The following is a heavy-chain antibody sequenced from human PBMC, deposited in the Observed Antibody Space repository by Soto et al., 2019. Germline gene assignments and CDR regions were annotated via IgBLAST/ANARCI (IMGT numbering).Heavy chain of an antibody. CDR3: ARGRYGDY. Sequence: QVHLVQSGAEVKKPGASVKVSCKGSGYAFTTYGITWVRQAPGQGLEWMGWISAHNGNTNYAQKLQGRVTVTRDTSPSTAYMELRSLRSDDTAGYYWARGRYGDYWGQGALVTVSS. CDR2: ISAHNGNT. V-gene: IGHV1-18*01. D-gene: IGHD1-1*01. CDR1: GYAFTTYG. J-gene: IGHJ4*02.